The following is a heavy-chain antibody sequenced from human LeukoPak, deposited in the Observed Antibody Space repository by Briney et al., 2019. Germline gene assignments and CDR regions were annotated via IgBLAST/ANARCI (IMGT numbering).Heavy chain of an antibody. CDR3: AKGGQYDSDSFFDF. CDR2: MSGSDTGS. Sequence: PGGSLRLSCVASGFTLSSYSMSWVRQAPGKGLEWVSAMSGSDTGSWYADSVKGRFTISRDNSKNTVYVQMNSLRSEDTALYYCAKGGQYDSDSFFDFWGQGTQVIVSS. D-gene: IGHD3-22*01. V-gene: IGHV3-23*01. CDR1: GFTLSSYS. J-gene: IGHJ4*02.